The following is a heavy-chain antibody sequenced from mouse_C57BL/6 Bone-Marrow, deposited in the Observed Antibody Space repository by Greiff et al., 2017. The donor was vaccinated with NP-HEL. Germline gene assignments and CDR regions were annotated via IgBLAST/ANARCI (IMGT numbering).Heavy chain of an antibody. CDR2: IDPSDSYT. CDR1: GYTFTSYW. D-gene: IGHD1-1*01. J-gene: IGHJ3*01. CDR3: ARGSGSSSPRFAY. Sequence: VQLKQPGAELVMPGASVKLSCKASGYTFTSYWMHWVKQRPGQGLEWIGEIDPSDSYTNYNQKFKGKSTLTVDKSSSTAYMQLSSLTSEDSAVYYCARGSGSSSPRFAYWGQGTLVTVSA. V-gene: IGHV1-69*01.